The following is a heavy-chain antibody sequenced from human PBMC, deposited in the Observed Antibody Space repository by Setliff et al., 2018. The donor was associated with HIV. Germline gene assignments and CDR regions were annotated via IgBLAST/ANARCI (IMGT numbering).Heavy chain of an antibody. J-gene: IGHJ5*02. Sequence: ASVKVSCKASGYTFTTYYIHWVRQAPGQGLEWMGWISANNGNTNYAQKFQGRVTMTRDTSVSTAYMELSRLISDDTAVYFCAREQMNHWTGFLYDSSWFDPWGQGIQVTVSS. CDR1: GYTFTTYY. D-gene: IGHD2-8*02. CDR2: ISANNGNT. CDR3: AREQMNHWTGFLYDSSWFDP. V-gene: IGHV1-2*02.